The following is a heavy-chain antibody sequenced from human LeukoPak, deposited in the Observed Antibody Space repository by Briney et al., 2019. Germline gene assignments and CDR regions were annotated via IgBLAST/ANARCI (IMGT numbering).Heavy chain of an antibody. D-gene: IGHD2-15*01. Sequence: ASVKVSYKASGYTFTGYYMHWVRQAPGQGLEWMGWINPNSGGTNYAQKFQGRVTMTRDTSISTAYMELSRLRSDDTAVYYCARGECSGGSCYDDFDYWGQGTLVTVSS. CDR3: ARGECSGGSCYDDFDY. CDR1: GYTFTGYY. CDR2: INPNSGGT. V-gene: IGHV1-2*02. J-gene: IGHJ4*02.